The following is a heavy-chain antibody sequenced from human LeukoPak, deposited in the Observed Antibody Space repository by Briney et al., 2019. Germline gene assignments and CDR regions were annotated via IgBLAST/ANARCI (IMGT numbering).Heavy chain of an antibody. CDR2: IIPTLGIA. V-gene: IGHV1-69*02. J-gene: IGHJ4*02. Sequence: SVKVSCKASGGTFSSYTISWVRQAPGQGLEWMGRIIPTLGIANYAQKFQGRVTITADKSTSTAYMELSSLRSEDTAVYYCASTLKYSSSSVDYWGQGTLVTVSS. CDR1: GGTFSSYT. D-gene: IGHD6-6*01. CDR3: ASTLKYSSSSVDY.